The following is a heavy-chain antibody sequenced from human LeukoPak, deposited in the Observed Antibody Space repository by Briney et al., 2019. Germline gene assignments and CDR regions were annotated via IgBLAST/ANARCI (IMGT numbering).Heavy chain of an antibody. J-gene: IGHJ3*02. CDR3: ARYCSSTSCYTDAFDI. Sequence: PGGSLRLSCAASGFTVSSNYMSWVRQAPGKGLEWVSVIYSGGSTYYADCVKGRFTISRDNSKNTLYLQMNSLRAEDTAVYYCARYCSSTSCYTDAFDIWGQGTMVTVSS. D-gene: IGHD2-2*02. CDR1: GFTVSSNY. CDR2: IYSGGST. V-gene: IGHV3-66*02.